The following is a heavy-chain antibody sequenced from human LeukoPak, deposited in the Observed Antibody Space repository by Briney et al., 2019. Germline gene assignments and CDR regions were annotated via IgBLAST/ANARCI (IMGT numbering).Heavy chain of an antibody. J-gene: IGHJ6*02. CDR1: GFTFSSYA. CDR3: AKVSGYCSGGSCGFGPYYGMDV. V-gene: IGHV3-23*01. D-gene: IGHD2-15*01. Sequence: GGSLRLSCAASGFTFSSYAMSWVRQAPGKGLEWVSAISGSGGSTYYADSVKGRFTISRDNSKNTLYLQMNSLRAEDTAVYYCAKVSGYCSGGSCGFGPYYGMDVWGQGTTVTVSS. CDR2: ISGSGGST.